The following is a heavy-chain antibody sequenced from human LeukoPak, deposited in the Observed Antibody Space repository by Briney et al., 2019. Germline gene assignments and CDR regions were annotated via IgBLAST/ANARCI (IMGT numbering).Heavy chain of an antibody. D-gene: IGHD4-17*01. J-gene: IGHJ4*02. Sequence: SETLSLTCTVSGGSISSYYWSWIRQPPGKGLEWIGYIYYSGSTNYNPSLKSRVTISVDTSKNQFSLKLSSVTAADTAVYYCARGRTVTTLCYFDYWGQGTLVTVSS. CDR1: GGSISSYY. CDR2: IYYSGST. CDR3: ARGRTVTTLCYFDY. V-gene: IGHV4-59*01.